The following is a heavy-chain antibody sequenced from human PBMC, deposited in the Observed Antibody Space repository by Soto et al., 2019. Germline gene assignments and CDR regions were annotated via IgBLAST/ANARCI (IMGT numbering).Heavy chain of an antibody. J-gene: IGHJ3*02. V-gene: IGHV3-15*07. Sequence: EVQLVESGGGLVKPGGSLRLSCAASGFTFSNAWMNWVRQAPGKGLEWVGRIKSKTDGGTTDYAAPLKGRFTISRDDSKNTLYLQMISLKIWGSAVYYCTTGFTRLAAFDIWGQGTMVTVSS. D-gene: IGHD6-6*01. CDR3: TTGFTRLAAFDI. CDR2: IKSKTDGGTT. CDR1: GFTFSNAW.